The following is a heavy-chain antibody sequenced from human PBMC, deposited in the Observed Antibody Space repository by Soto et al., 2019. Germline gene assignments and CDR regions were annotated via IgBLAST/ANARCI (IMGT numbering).Heavy chain of an antibody. CDR2: ISYDGSNK. V-gene: IGHV3-30*18. J-gene: IGHJ6*02. CDR1: GFTFSSYG. CDR3: AKDLSGYDQYYYYYGMDV. Sequence: GGSLRLSCAASGFTFSSYGMHWVRQAPGKGLEWVAVISYDGSNKYYADSVKGRFTISRDNSKNTLYLQMNSLRAEDTAVYYCAKDLSGYDQYYYYYGMDVWGQGTTVTVSS. D-gene: IGHD5-12*01.